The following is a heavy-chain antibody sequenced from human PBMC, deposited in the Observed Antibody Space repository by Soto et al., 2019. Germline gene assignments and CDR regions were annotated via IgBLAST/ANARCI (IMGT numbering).Heavy chain of an antibody. D-gene: IGHD4-17*01. CDR1: WYTFTSYA. V-gene: IGHV1-3*01. Sequence: GSVKVSCKASWYTFTSYAMHLGRQAPGQRLEWTGWINAGNDNTKYSQKFQGRATITKDTSASTAYMELSSLRSEDTAVYYCARAGSTVTPYYFDYWGQGTLVTVYS. J-gene: IGHJ4*02. CDR3: ARAGSTVTPYYFDY. CDR2: INAGNDNT.